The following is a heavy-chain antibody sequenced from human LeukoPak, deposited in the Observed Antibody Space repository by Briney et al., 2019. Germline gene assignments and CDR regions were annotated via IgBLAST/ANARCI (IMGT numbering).Heavy chain of an antibody. V-gene: IGHV5-51*01. Sequence: GASLQISCQTSGSIFTNYWLAWVRQLPGKGLEWVGIFNPRDSSTRYSPSFQGQVTFSADKSISTAYLQWSSLRASDTAIYYCARHCGSAWFALWGQGTQVTVSS. CDR3: ARHCGSAWFAL. D-gene: IGHD6-25*01. J-gene: IGHJ5*02. CDR2: FNPRDSST. CDR1: GSIFTNYW.